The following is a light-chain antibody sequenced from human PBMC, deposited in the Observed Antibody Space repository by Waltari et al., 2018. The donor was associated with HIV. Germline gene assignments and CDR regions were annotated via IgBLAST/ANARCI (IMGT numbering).Light chain of an antibody. CDR3: QQYDDLPLT. V-gene: IGKV1-33*01. CDR2: AAS. CDR1: QDITTY. Sequence: DIQMTQFPSSLSASVGDSVTITCQASQDITTYLNWYQQKPGKAPKLLIYAASNLETGVPSRFSGSGSGTDFTFTITSLQPEDFASYYCQQYDDLPLTFAGGTKVEIK. J-gene: IGKJ4*01.